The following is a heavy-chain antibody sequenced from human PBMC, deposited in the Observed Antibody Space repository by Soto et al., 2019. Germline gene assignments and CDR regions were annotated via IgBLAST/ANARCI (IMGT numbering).Heavy chain of an antibody. D-gene: IGHD2-15*01. V-gene: IGHV4-59*08. Sequence: QVQLQESGPGLVEPSETLSLTCTVSGASISSYHWSWVRQPPGRGLEWIGYISHRGTTNYNPSLKSRVTISPDTSKTHSSLKLTSVTAADTAVYFCARLGYCSGGRCYIAYHFDYWGQGTLVTVSS. CDR3: ARLGYCSGGRCYIAYHFDY. J-gene: IGHJ4*02. CDR1: GASISSYH. CDR2: ISHRGTT.